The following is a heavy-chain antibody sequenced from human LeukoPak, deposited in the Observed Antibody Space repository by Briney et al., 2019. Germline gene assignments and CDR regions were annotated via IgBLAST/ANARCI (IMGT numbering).Heavy chain of an antibody. V-gene: IGHV4-38-2*01. D-gene: IGHD3-3*01. Sequence: PSETLSLTCAVSDYSISNGYYWGWIRQPPGKGLEWIGSIYHTGNTYYNPSLKNRVTISVGTSKNQFSLKLNPVTAADTAVYYCARVPHGETIFGVVLYWLDPWGQGTLVTVSS. J-gene: IGHJ5*02. CDR2: IYHTGNT. CDR1: DYSISNGYY. CDR3: ARVPHGETIFGVVLYWLDP.